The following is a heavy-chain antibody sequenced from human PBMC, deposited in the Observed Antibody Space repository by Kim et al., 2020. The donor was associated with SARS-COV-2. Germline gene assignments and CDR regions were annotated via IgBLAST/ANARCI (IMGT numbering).Heavy chain of an antibody. CDR1: GYTFTSYA. Sequence: ASVKVSCKASGYTFTSYAMNWVRQAPGQGLEWMGWINTNTGNPTYAQGFTGRFVFSLDTSVSTAYLQISSLKAEDTAVYYCARDRYSSGWYHDAFDIWGQGTMVTVSS. CDR3: ARDRYSSGWYHDAFDI. D-gene: IGHD6-19*01. CDR2: INTNTGNP. J-gene: IGHJ3*02. V-gene: IGHV7-4-1*02.